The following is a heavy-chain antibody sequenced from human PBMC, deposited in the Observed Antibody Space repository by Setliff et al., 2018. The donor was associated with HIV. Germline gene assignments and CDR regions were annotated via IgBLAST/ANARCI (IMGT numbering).Heavy chain of an antibody. CDR3: ARGFAFGGVIVIPYYFDY. D-gene: IGHD3-16*02. J-gene: IGHJ4*02. CDR1: GGSISSHY. Sequence: SETLSLTCTVSGGSISSHYWSWIRQPPGKGLEWIGYIYTSGSTNDNPSLKSRVTISVDTSKNQFSLKLNSVTAADTAVYYCARGFAFGGVIVIPYYFDYWGQGTLVTVSS. CDR2: IYTSGST. V-gene: IGHV4-4*08.